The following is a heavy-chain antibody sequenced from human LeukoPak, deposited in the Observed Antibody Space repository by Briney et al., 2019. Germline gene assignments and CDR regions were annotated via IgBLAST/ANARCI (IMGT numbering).Heavy chain of an antibody. Sequence: GGSLRLSCAASGFTFSSYAMHWVRQAPGKGLEWVAVISYDGSNKYYADSVKGRFTISRDNSKNTLYLQMNSLRAEDTAVYYCARPRQWLVRRGGFDYWGQGTLVTVSS. D-gene: IGHD6-19*01. CDR3: ARPRQWLVRRGGFDY. CDR1: GFTFSSYA. CDR2: ISYDGSNK. J-gene: IGHJ4*02. V-gene: IGHV3-30*04.